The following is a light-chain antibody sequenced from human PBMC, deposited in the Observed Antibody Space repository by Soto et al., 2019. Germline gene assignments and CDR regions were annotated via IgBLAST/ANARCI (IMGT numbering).Light chain of an antibody. CDR3: QQYNNWPPMT. CDR2: GAS. V-gene: IGKV3-15*01. Sequence: EIVMTQSPATLSVSPGERATLSCRAGQSVSSNLAWYQQKPGQAPRLLIYGASTTATGIPARFSGSGSGAKFTLTISSLQSEDFAVYYCQQYNNWPPMTFGQGTKVEIK. CDR1: QSVSSN. J-gene: IGKJ1*01.